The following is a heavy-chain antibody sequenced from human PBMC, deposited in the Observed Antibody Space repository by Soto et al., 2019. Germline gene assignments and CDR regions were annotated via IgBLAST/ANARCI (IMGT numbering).Heavy chain of an antibody. Sequence: EVQLVESGGGLVQPGGSLRLSCAASGFTFSRYWMHWVRQAPGKGLVWVSRISSERSTTYADSVKGRFTVSRDNAKNTVYMQMNSLRVEDTAVYYCARGGESPWASDNWGQGTLVTVSS. CDR2: ISSERST. J-gene: IGHJ4*02. D-gene: IGHD2-21*01. CDR3: ARGGESPWASDN. V-gene: IGHV3-74*01. CDR1: GFTFSRYW.